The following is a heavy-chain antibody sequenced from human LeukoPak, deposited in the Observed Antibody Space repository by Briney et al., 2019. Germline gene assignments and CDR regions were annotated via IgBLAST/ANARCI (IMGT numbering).Heavy chain of an antibody. CDR3: AKDRRGYGGNSSWYFDL. V-gene: IGHV3-30*18. D-gene: IGHD4-23*01. CDR2: ISYDGSNK. CDR1: GFTFSSYG. Sequence: PGRSLRLSCAASGFTFSSYGMHWVRQAPGKGLEWVAVISYDGSNKYYADSVKGRFTISRDNSKNTLYLQMNSLRAEDTAVYYCAKDRRGYGGNSSWYFDLWGRGTLVTVSS. J-gene: IGHJ2*01.